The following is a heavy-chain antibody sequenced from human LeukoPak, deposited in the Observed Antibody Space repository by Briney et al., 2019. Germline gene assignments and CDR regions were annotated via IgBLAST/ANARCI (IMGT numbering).Heavy chain of an antibody. CDR1: GFTFSIYS. V-gene: IGHV3-21*01. Sequence: GGSLRLSCAASGFTFSIYSMNWVRQAPGKGLEWVSSISSSSSYIYYADSVKGRFTISRDNAKNSLYLQMNSLRAEDTAVYYCARVSSRGHGMDVWGQGTTVTVSS. D-gene: IGHD6-13*01. CDR2: ISSSSSYI. J-gene: IGHJ6*02. CDR3: ARVSSRGHGMDV.